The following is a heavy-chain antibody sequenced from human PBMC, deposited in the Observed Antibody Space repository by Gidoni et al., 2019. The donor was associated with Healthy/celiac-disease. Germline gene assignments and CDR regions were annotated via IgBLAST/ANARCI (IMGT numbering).Heavy chain of an antibody. J-gene: IGHJ4*02. D-gene: IGHD4-17*01. CDR3: ARDALGYGDYYFDY. CDR1: GVTFSSYA. V-gene: IGHV3-30-3*01. CDR2: ISYDGSNK. Sequence: QVQLVESGGGVVQPGRSLRLSCAASGVTFSSYAMHWVRQAPGKGLEWVAVISYDGSNKYYADSVKGRFTISRDNSKNTLYLQMNSLRAEDTAVYYCARDALGYGDYYFDYWGQGTLVTVSS.